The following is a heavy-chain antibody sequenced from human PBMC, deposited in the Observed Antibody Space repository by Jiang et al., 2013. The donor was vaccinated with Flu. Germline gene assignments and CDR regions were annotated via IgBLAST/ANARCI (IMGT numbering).Heavy chain of an antibody. CDR2: ITSDGRT. CDR3: AKDRGAVPGHELFDS. V-gene: IGHV3-23*01. CDR1: GFTFSSYA. J-gene: IGHJ4*02. Sequence: GGSLRLSCAASGFTFSSYAMIWVRQAPGKGLEWVSIITSDGRTYYADSVKGRFTISRDSSKNTLYLQMNSLRAEDTAVYYCAKDRGAVPGHELFDSWGQGTLVTVSS. D-gene: IGHD6-19*01.